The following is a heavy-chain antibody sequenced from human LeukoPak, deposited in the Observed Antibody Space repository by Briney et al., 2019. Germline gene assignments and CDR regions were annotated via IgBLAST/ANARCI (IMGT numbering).Heavy chain of an antibody. Sequence: VASVKVSCKASGGTFSSYAISWVRQAPGQGLEWMGRINPILGIANYAQKFQGRVMTTADKSTSTAYLELSSLRSEDTAVYYCARDESGIAAAGWFDPWGQGTLVTVSS. J-gene: IGHJ5*02. CDR3: ARDESGIAAAGWFDP. CDR2: INPILGIA. V-gene: IGHV1-69*04. CDR1: GGTFSSYA. D-gene: IGHD6-13*01.